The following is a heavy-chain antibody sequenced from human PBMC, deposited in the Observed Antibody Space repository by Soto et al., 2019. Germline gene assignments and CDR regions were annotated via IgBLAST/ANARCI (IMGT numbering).Heavy chain of an antibody. CDR2: INPNSGGT. CDR1: GDTSTDYY. CDR3: ARGVSRFRTWFDP. V-gene: IGHV1-2*02. Sequence: HLVQSGAEVKKPGASVKVSCKASGDTSTDYYVHWVRQAPGQKLEWMGWINPNSGGTNFAQKFQGRDTMTGDTSISTVYMELNRLTSDDTAVYYCARGVSRFRTWFDPWGQGTVVSVSS. J-gene: IGHJ5*02.